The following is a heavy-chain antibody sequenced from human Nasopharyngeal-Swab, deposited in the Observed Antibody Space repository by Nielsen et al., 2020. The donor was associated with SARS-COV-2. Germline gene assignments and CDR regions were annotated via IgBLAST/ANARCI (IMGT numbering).Heavy chain of an antibody. CDR1: GLTVSDYY. CDR2: ISSSGSTI. V-gene: IGHV3-11*04. Sequence: GESLKISCAASGLTVSDYYMSWIRQAPGKGLEWVSYISSSGSTIYYADSVKGRFTISRDNAKNSLYLQMNSLRTEDTAVYYCASLLWFGELPSDYYYYGMDVWGQGTTVTVSS. CDR3: ASLLWFGELPSDYYYYGMDV. D-gene: IGHD3-10*01. J-gene: IGHJ6*02.